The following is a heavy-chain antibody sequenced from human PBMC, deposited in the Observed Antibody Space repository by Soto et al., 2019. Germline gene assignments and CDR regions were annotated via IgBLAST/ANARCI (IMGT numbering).Heavy chain of an antibody. Sequence: SETLSLPCTLSGGSVSRGGYYWSWIRQHPGTGLAWLGYIYYSGTTYFNPSLKSRASISLDTSKNEFSLKLTSVTGADTAVYYCARRALPQCINGVCYKGGLWGYWGQG. CDR2: IYYSGTT. J-gene: IGHJ4*02. CDR3: ARRALPQCINGVCYKGGLWGY. V-gene: IGHV4-31*03. CDR1: GGSVSRGGYY. D-gene: IGHD2-8*01.